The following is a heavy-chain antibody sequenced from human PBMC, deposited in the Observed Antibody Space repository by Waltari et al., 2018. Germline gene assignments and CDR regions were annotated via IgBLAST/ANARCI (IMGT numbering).Heavy chain of an antibody. J-gene: IGHJ6*02. V-gene: IGHV4-59*01. Sequence: QVQLQESGPGLVKPSETLSLTCTVSGGSISSYYWSWIRQPPGKGLEWIGYIYYSGSTNYNPSLKSRVTISVDTSKNQFSLKLSSVTAADTAVYYCARDRVGAVGYYGMDVWGQGTTVTVSS. CDR1: GGSISSYY. CDR2: IYYSGST. CDR3: ARDRVGAVGYYGMDV. D-gene: IGHD1-26*01.